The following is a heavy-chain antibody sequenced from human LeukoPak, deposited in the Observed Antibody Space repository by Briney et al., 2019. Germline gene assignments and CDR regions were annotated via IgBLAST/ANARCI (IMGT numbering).Heavy chain of an antibody. CDR1: GYRFTSYW. D-gene: IGHD3-22*01. V-gene: IGHV5-51*01. CDR2: SYPGDSEA. Sequence: GESLKISCKGSGYRFTSYWIGWVRQMPGKGLEWMGISYPGDSEARYSPSFQGQVTISADNPITTDYLQWSSLKASDTAIYYCARQNYSDNSAYYYAFDIWGQGTRVTVSS. CDR3: ARQNYSDNSAYYYAFDI. J-gene: IGHJ3*02.